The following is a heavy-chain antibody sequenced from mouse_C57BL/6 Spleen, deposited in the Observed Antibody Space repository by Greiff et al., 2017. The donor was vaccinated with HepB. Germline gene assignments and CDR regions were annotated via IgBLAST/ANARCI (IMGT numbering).Heavy chain of an antibody. J-gene: IGHJ4*01. V-gene: IGHV3-6*01. Sequence: EVQLQESGPGLVKPSQSLSLTCSVTGYSITSGYYWNWIRQFPGNKLEWMGYISYDGSNNYNPSLKNRISITRDTSKNQFFLKLNSVTTEDTATYYCERYYHYYAMDYWGQGTSVTVSS. CDR1: GYSITSGYY. CDR2: ISYDGSN. D-gene: IGHD2-3*01. CDR3: ERYYHYYAMDY.